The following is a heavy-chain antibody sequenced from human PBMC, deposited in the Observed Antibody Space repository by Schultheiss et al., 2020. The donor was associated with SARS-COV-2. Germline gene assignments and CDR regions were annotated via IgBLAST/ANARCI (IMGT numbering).Heavy chain of an antibody. CDR1: GGSFSGYY. V-gene: IGHV4-34*01. CDR3: ASLYDYIYYYGMDV. CDR2: INHSGST. J-gene: IGHJ6*02. Sequence: GSLRLSCAVYGGSFSGYYWSWIRQPPGKGLEWIGEINHSGSTNYNPSLKSRVTISVDTSKNQFSLKLSSVTAADTAVYYCASLYDYIYYYGMDVWGQGTTVTVSS. D-gene: IGHD4-11*01.